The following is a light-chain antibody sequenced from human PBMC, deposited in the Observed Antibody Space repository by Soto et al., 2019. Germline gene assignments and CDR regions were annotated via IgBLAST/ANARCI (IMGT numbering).Light chain of an antibody. CDR3: QQSYSNPT. CDR1: QNIITY. J-gene: IGKJ1*01. CDR2: AAS. Sequence: VQLTQSPSSLSVLVVDSVTVTCRASQNIITYLHWYHQKPGEAPTLLINAASTLQSGVPSRFSGSGSGTDFTITINSLQPEDVGTYYCQQSYSNPTFGQGTTVEIK. V-gene: IGKV1-39*01.